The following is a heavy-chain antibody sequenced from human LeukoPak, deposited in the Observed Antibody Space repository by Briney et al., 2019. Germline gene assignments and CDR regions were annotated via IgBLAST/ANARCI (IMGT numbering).Heavy chain of an antibody. D-gene: IGHD2/OR15-2a*01. J-gene: IGHJ5*02. Sequence: GASVKVSCKAFGFTFTNYWMHWVRQAPGQGLEWMGVISPRGDSASYAQKFQGRLIMTRDTSTTTLYMDLGSLRSDDTAVYYCARDNSVSDEAWWLDPWGQGTLVTVSS. V-gene: IGHV1-46*01. CDR1: GFTFTNYW. CDR2: ISPRGDSA. CDR3: ARDNSVSDEAWWLDP.